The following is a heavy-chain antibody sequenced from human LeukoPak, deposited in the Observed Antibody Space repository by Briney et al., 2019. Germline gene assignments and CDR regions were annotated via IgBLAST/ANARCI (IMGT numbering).Heavy chain of an antibody. D-gene: IGHD6-19*01. CDR3: ATAPVAGTDY. V-gene: IGHV3-73*01. Sequence: PGGSLRLSCAASGFTFSGSAMHWVRQASGKGLEWVGRIRSKANSYATAYAASVKGRFTISRDNSKNTLYLQMNSLRAEDTAVYYCATAPVAGTDYWGQGTLVTVSS. J-gene: IGHJ4*02. CDR2: IRSKANSYAT. CDR1: GFTFSGSA.